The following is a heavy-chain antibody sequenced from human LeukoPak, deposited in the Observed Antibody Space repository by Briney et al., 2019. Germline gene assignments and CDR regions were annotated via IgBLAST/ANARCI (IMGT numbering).Heavy chain of an antibody. CDR3: ARVGTDGDYKGYFDY. J-gene: IGHJ4*02. Sequence: ASVKVSCKASGYNFISYAMHWVRQAPGQSLEWMGWIHTDNGDTKYSHYFLGRVTMTTDTSTSTAYMELRSLRSDDTAVYYCARVGTDGDYKGYFDYWGQGTLVTVSS. D-gene: IGHD4-17*01. CDR1: GYNFISYA. V-gene: IGHV1-3*04. CDR2: IHTDNGDT.